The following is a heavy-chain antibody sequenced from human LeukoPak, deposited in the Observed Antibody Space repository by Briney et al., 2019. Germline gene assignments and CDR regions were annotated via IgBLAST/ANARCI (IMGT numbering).Heavy chain of an antibody. D-gene: IGHD7-27*01. CDR1: GYTLTPLS. Sequence: ASVKVSCKVSGYTLTPLSMPWVRQAPGKGLEWMGGFDPEDGETIYAQKFKGRVTMTRDTSISTAYVELSRLRSDDTAVYYCARDRNWDPTDFDYWGQGTLVTVSS. J-gene: IGHJ4*02. CDR3: ARDRNWDPTDFDY. V-gene: IGHV1-24*01. CDR2: FDPEDGET.